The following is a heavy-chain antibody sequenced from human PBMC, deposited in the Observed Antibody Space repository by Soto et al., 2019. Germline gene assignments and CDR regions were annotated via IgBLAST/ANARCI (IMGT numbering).Heavy chain of an antibody. CDR2: IISVLGPA. CDR3: ARAANRYFDY. CDR1: GVTFNTFA. Sequence: SVKVSCKTSGVTFNTFAISWVRQAPGQGLEYMGGIISVLGPANYAQRFQGRDTITADKSTSTPYLELSNLTSEDTAVYYCARAANRYFDYWGQGTLVTVSP. J-gene: IGHJ4*02. V-gene: IGHV1-69*10.